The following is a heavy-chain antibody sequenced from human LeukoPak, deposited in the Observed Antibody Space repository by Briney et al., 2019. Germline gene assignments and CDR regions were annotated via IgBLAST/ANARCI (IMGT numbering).Heavy chain of an antibody. CDR2: IYYSGST. D-gene: IGHD4-23*01. CDR3: ARELRWYPGQYWFDP. V-gene: IGHV4-59*01. J-gene: IGHJ5*02. Sequence: SETLSLTCTVSGGSISSYYWSWIRQPPGKGLEWIGYIYYSGSTSYNPSLKSRVTISVDTSKNQFSLKLSSVTAADTAVYYCARELRWYPGQYWFDPWGQGTLVTVSS. CDR1: GGSISSYY.